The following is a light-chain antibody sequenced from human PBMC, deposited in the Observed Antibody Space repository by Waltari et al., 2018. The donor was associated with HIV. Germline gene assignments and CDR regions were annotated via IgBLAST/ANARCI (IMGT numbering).Light chain of an antibody. CDR2: AVS. V-gene: IGLV2-14*01. CDR3: TSYTSSSTVV. CDR1: SRDVGGSNH. Sequence: QSALTQPASVSGSPGQSITISCTGTSRDVGGSNHVLWYQQHPDKAPNLMIYAVSNRPSGVSNRFSGSKSGNTASLTISGLQAEDEADYYCTSYTSSSTVVFGGGTKLTVL. J-gene: IGLJ2*01.